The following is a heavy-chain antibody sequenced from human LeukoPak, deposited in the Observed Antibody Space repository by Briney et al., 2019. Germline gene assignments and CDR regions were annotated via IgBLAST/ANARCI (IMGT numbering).Heavy chain of an antibody. J-gene: IGHJ4*02. CDR3: AHFDWLLPHFDY. V-gene: IGHV3-23*01. Sequence: GGSLRLSCAASGFTFSSYGMSWVRQAPGKGLEWVSAISGSGGSTYYADSVKGRFTISRDNSKNTLYLQMNRLRAEDTAVYYCAHFDWLLPHFDYWGQGTLVTVSS. CDR1: GFTFSSYG. CDR2: ISGSGGST. D-gene: IGHD3-9*01.